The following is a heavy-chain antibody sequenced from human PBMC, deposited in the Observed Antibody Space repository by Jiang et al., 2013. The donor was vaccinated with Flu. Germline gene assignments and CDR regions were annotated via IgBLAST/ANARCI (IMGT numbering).Heavy chain of an antibody. CDR1: GGTFSSYA. D-gene: IGHD6-13*01. V-gene: IGHV1-69*01. J-gene: IGHJ4*02. CDR3: ARESSSLHQPFDY. CDR2: IIPIFGTA. Sequence: SVKVSCKASGGTFSSYAISWVRQAPGQGLEWMGGIIPIFGTANYAQKFQGRVTITADESTSTAYMELSSLRSEDTAVYYCARESSSLHQPFDYWGQGTLVTVSS.